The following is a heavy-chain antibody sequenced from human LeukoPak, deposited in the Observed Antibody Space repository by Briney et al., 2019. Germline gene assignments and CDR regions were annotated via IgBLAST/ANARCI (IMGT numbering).Heavy chain of an antibody. V-gene: IGHV3-30*04. CDR2: VRYDGSDE. Sequence: GGSLRLSCTASGFSFTSYGMHWVRQGPGKGLEWAAVVRYDGSDEHYADSVKGRFTISRDNSKTTLYLQMNNLREEDTAVYYCARPNCGGECYFSGYGMDVWGQGTTVTVSS. CDR3: ARPNCGGECYFSGYGMDV. D-gene: IGHD2-21*01. J-gene: IGHJ6*02. CDR1: GFSFTSYG.